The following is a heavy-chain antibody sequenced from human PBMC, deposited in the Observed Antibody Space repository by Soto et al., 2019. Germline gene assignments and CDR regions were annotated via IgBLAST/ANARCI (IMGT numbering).Heavy chain of an antibody. CDR2: INPSGGST. V-gene: IGHV1-46*03. D-gene: IGHD5-12*01. Sequence: ASVKVSCKASGGTFSSYAISWVRQAPGQGLEWMGIINPSGGSTSYAQKFQGRVTMTRDTSTSTVYMELSSLRSEDTAVYYCARVGSGYDDTDYWGQGTLVTVSS. CDR3: ARVGSGYDDTDY. CDR1: GGTFSSYA. J-gene: IGHJ4*02.